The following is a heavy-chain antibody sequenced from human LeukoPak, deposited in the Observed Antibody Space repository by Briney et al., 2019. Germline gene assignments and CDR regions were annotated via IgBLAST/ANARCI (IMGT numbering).Heavy chain of an antibody. J-gene: IGHJ4*02. Sequence: ASVKVSCKSSGYTFTGYYMHWVRQAPGQGLEWMGWINPNSGGTNYAQKFQGRVTMTRDTSISTAYMELSRLRSDDTAVYYCARVGDGYNSGGSCGYWGQGNLVTVSS. CDR3: ARVGDGYNSGGSCGY. D-gene: IGHD5-24*01. CDR1: GYTFTGYY. V-gene: IGHV1-2*02. CDR2: INPNSGGT.